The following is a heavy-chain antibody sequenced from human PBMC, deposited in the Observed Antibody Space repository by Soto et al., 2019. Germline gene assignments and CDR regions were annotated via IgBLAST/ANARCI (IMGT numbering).Heavy chain of an antibody. V-gene: IGHV3-23*01. D-gene: IGHD6-6*01. CDR2: ISGSGGRT. J-gene: IGHJ6*02. CDR1: GFTFSSYA. Sequence: EVQLLESGGGLVQPGGSLRLSCAASGFTFSSYAMSWVRQAPGKGLEWVSAISGSGGRTYYADSVKGRFTISRDNSKNTLYLQMNGLRADDTAVYYCAKRIAYFGIAGRPLSGMDVWGQWTTVTVSS. CDR3: AKRIAYFGIAGRPLSGMDV.